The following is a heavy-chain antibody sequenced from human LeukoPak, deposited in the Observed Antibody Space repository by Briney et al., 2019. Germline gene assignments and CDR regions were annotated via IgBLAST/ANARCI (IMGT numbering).Heavy chain of an antibody. CDR2: ISSDGTIT. D-gene: IGHD6-13*01. CDR3: ARVGGIAAAATFDY. V-gene: IGHV3-74*01. CDR1: GFSVRTYW. Sequence: GGSLRLSCAASGFSVRTYWMSWVRQAPGKGLVWLSRISSDGTITSYADAVKGRFTLSRDNAKNSLYLQMNSLRAEDTAVYYCARVGGIAAAATFDYWGQGTLVTVSS. J-gene: IGHJ4*02.